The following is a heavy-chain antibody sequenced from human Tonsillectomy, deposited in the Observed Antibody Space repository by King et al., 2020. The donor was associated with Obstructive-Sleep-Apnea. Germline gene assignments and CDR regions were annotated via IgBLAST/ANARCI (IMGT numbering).Heavy chain of an antibody. CDR2: IYYSGST. D-gene: IGHD2-2*01. V-gene: IGHV4-31*03. Sequence: QLQESGPGLVKPSKTLSLTCTVSGGSISSGGYYWSWIRQHPGKGLEWIGYIYYSGSTYYNPSLKSRVTISVDTSKNQFSLKLSSVTAADTAVYYCATTTDIVVVPAAIGWFDPWGQGTLVTVSS. J-gene: IGHJ5*02. CDR1: GGSISSGGYY. CDR3: ATTTDIVVVPAAIGWFDP.